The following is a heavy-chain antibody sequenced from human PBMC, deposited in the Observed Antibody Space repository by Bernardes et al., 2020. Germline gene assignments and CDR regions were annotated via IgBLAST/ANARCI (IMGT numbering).Heavy chain of an antibody. V-gene: IGHV3-23*01. J-gene: IGHJ4*02. Sequence: GWSLRLSCAASGFTFSTYVMSWVRQAPGKGLEWVSSITINGDSTYYADSVKGRFTISRDNSKTTLYLQMNSLRVEDTALYYCAKSGNTGSTWTDYWGQGTLVTVSS. D-gene: IGHD3-10*01. CDR2: ITINGDST. CDR1: GFTFSTYV. CDR3: AKSGNTGSTWTDY.